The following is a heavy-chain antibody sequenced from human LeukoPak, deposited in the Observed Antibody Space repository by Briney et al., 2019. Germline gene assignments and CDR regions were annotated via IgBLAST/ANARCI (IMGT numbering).Heavy chain of an antibody. CDR2: TYYRSKWST. J-gene: IGHJ4*02. Sequence: SQTLSLTCALSGDSVSSNSATWNWIRQSPSRGLEWLGRTYYRSKWSTNYALSVRSRITINPDTSKNQFSLQLNSVLPEDTAVYYCARGDQWLDKWGQGALVTVSS. CDR1: GDSVSSNSAT. D-gene: IGHD6-19*01. V-gene: IGHV6-1*01. CDR3: ARGDQWLDK.